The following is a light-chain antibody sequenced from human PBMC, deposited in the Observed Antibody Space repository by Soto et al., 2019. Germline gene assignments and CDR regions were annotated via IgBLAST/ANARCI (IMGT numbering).Light chain of an antibody. CDR2: EVN. V-gene: IGLV2-14*01. J-gene: IGLJ2*01. CDR1: SSDVGTYKY. Sequence: QSALTQPASVSGSPGQSITISCTGTSSDVGTYKYVSWYQQHPGKAPKLMIYEVNDRPSGVSNRFSGSKSGNTASLTISGLQAEDEADYYCSSYSSSTTDVLFGGGTKLTVL. CDR3: SSYSSSTTDVL.